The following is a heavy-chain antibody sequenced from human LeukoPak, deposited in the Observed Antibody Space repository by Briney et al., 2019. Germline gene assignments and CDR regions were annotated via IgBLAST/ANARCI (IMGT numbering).Heavy chain of an antibody. J-gene: IGHJ4*02. V-gene: IGHV1-69*05. Sequence: SVTVSCKASGGTFSSYAISWVRQSPGQGLEWMGGIIPIFGTANYAQKFQGRVTITTDESSSTAYMELSSLRSEDTAVYYCARGYYDSSGYYYFDYWGQGTLVTVSS. CDR2: IIPIFGTA. CDR1: GGTFSSYA. D-gene: IGHD3-22*01. CDR3: ARGYYDSSGYYYFDY.